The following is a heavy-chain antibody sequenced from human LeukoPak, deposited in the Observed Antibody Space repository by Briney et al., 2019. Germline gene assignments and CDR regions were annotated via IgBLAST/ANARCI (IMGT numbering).Heavy chain of an antibody. J-gene: IGHJ6*03. D-gene: IGHD3-10*01. CDR1: GGSFSGYY. V-gene: IGHV4-34*01. CDR2: INHSGST. Sequence: SETLSLTCAVYGGSFSGYYWSWIRQPPGKGLEWIGGINHSGSTNYNPSLKSRVTISVDTSKNQFSLKLSSVTAADTAVYYCARHVRGNYYGSGSYYNPNYYYYYMDVWGKGTTVTISS. CDR3: ARHVRGNYYGSGSYYNPNYYYYYMDV.